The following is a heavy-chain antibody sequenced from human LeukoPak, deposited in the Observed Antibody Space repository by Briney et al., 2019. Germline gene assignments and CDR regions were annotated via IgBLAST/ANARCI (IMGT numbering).Heavy chain of an antibody. CDR3: AREGLWLSYFDY. J-gene: IGHJ4*02. V-gene: IGHV4-39*07. CDR2: IYYTGST. CDR1: GGSISSSSNY. D-gene: IGHD5-18*01. Sequence: SETLSLTCSVSGGSISSSSNYWGWIRQPPGQGLEWIGTIYYTGSTHYNSSLKSRVTISVDTSKNQVSLKLSSVTAADTAVYYCAREGLWLSYFDYWGQGTLVTVSS.